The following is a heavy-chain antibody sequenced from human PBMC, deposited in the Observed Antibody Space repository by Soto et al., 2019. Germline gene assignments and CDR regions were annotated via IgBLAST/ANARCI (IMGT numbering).Heavy chain of an antibody. Sequence: SETLPLTCTVSGGSISSYYWSWIRQPPGKGLDWIGYIYYSGSTNYNPSLKSRVTISIDTSKNQFSLKLSSVTAADTAVYYCARGYYGSGSYLDYWGQGTLVTVSS. J-gene: IGHJ4*02. CDR3: ARGYYGSGSYLDY. CDR2: IYYSGST. D-gene: IGHD3-10*01. CDR1: GGSISSYY. V-gene: IGHV4-59*01.